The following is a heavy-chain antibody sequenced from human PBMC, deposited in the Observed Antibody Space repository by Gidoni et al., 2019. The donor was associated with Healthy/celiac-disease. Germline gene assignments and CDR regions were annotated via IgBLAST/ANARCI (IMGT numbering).Heavy chain of an antibody. D-gene: IGHD3-22*01. CDR1: GCTFSSYA. CDR2: IIPIFGTA. CDR3: AGGGLGYYYDSSGYASFDY. V-gene: IGHV1-69*01. Sequence: VQLVQSGAEVKKPGSSLKVSCKASGCTFSSYAISWVRQAPGQGLEWMGGIIPIFGTANYAQKFQGRVTITADESTSTAYMELSSLRSEDTAVYYCAGGGLGYYYDSSGYASFDYWGQGTLVTVSS. J-gene: IGHJ4*02.